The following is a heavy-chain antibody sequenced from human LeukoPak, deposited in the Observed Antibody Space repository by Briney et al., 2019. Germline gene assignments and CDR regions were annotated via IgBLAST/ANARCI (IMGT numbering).Heavy chain of an antibody. J-gene: IGHJ3*02. CDR2: INGRGST. Sequence: SETLSLTCAVYGGSFSDDYLSWIRQSPVKGLEWIGEINGRGSTNYNPSLKSRVTISIDTSKNQFSLKLSSVTAADTAVYYCATYTAMVTDDAFDIWGQGTMATVSS. CDR3: ATYTAMVTDDAFDI. V-gene: IGHV4-34*01. CDR1: GGSFSDDY. D-gene: IGHD5-18*01.